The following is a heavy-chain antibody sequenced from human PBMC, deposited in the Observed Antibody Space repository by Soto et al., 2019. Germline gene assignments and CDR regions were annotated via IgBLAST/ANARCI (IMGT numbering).Heavy chain of an antibody. J-gene: IGHJ4*02. CDR1: GFTFGDYA. CDR2: IRSKAYGGTT. V-gene: IGHV3-49*03. D-gene: IGHD3-3*01. CDR3: TREAYYDFWSGYHARRPDY. Sequence: GGSLRLSCTASGFTFGDYAMSWFRQAPGKGLEWVGFIRSKAYGGTTEYAASVKGRFTISRDDSKSIAYLQMNSLKTEDTAVYYCTREAYYDFWSGYHARRPDYWGQGTLVTVSS.